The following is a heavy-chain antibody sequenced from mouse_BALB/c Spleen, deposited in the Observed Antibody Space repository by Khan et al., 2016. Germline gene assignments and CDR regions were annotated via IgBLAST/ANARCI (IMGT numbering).Heavy chain of an antibody. CDR3: ARSPYDYDVGFAY. V-gene: IGHV14-3*02. D-gene: IGHD2-4*01. J-gene: IGHJ3*01. CDR1: GFNIKDTY. Sequence: VQLQQSGAELAKPGASVKLSCTASGFNIKDTYMHWVKQRPEQGLEWIGRIDHANGNTKYDPKFQGKATITADTFSKTAYLQLNSLTSAGTAVYYCARSPYDYDVGFAYWGQGTLVTVSA. CDR2: IDHANGNT.